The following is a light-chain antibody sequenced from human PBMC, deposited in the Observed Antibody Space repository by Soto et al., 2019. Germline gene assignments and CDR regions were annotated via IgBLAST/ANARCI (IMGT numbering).Light chain of an antibody. CDR1: QRVIISC. CDR3: QQYGSSGT. CDR2: GAS. V-gene: IGKV3-20*01. J-gene: IGKJ1*01. Sequence: EIVLTQSPGTLSLSPGDIVTLSCRASQRVIISCLAWYQQKPGQAPRLLIFGASNRATGVPDRFSGSGSGTDFTLTISRLEPEDFAVYYCQQYGSSGTFGQGTKV.